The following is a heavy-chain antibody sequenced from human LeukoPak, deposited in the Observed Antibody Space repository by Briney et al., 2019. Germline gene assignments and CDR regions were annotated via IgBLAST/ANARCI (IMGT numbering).Heavy chain of an antibody. CDR1: GGSFSGYY. Sequence: PSETLSLTCAVYGGSFSGYYWSWIRQPPGKGLEWVGEINHSGSTNYNPSLKSRVTISVDTSKNQFSLKLSSVTAADTAVYYCARQGFSGIRYFDWLLSPEFDYWGQGTLVTVSS. D-gene: IGHD3-9*01. CDR2: INHSGST. CDR3: ARQGFSGIRYFDWLLSPEFDY. J-gene: IGHJ4*02. V-gene: IGHV4-34*01.